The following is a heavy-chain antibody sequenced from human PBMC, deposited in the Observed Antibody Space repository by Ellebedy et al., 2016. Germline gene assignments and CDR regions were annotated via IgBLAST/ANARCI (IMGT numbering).Heavy chain of an antibody. CDR2: ISSSSYNI. CDR1: GFTFTNYS. CDR3: ASAGADH. D-gene: IGHD3-10*01. J-gene: IGHJ4*02. V-gene: IGHV3-48*01. Sequence: GGSLRLXCAASGFTFTNYSMNWVRQAPGKGLEWVSYISSSSYNIYYADSVKGRFTISRDNSKNTLYLQMDSLRPEDTAVYYCASAGADHWGQGTLVTVSS.